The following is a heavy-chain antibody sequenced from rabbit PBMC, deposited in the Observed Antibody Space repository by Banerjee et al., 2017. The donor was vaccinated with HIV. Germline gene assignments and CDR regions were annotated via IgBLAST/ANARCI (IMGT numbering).Heavy chain of an antibody. CDR3: ARSVAGADWSYAL. CDR1: GIDFSSNA. J-gene: IGHJ4*01. Sequence: QEQLEESGGGLVKPGGTLTLTCKASGIDFSSNAMCWVRQAPGKGLEWIACIYNGDGSTYYASWVNGRFTISRSTSLNTVTLQMTSLTAADTATYFCARSVAGADWSYALWGPGPLVTVS. D-gene: IGHD8-1*01. CDR2: IYNGDGST. V-gene: IGHV1S47*01.